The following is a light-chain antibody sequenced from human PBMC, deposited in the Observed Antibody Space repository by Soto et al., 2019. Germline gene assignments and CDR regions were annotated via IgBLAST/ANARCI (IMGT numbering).Light chain of an antibody. V-gene: IGKV3-20*01. CDR2: GAS. J-gene: IGKJ2*02. CDR1: QSVSSSY. Sequence: EIVLTQSPGTLSLSPGERATLSCRASQSVSSSYLAWYQQKPGQAPRLLIYGASSRATGIPDRLSGSGSGTDFTLTISRLAPEDFAVYYSQQYGSSQCTFGQGTKLEIK. CDR3: QQYGSSQCT.